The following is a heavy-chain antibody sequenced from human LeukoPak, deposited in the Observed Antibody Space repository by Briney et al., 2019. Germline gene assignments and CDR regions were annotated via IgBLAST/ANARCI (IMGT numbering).Heavy chain of an antibody. D-gene: IGHD4-11*01. CDR1: GYTLTELS. CDR2: FDPEDGET. Sequence: GASVNVSCKVSGYTLTELSMHWVRQAPGKGLEWKGGFDPEDGETIYAQKFQGRVTTTEDTSTDTAYMELSSLRSEDTAVYYCATDPTYSNGLDYWGQGTLVTVSS. J-gene: IGHJ4*02. V-gene: IGHV1-24*01. CDR3: ATDPTYSNGLDY.